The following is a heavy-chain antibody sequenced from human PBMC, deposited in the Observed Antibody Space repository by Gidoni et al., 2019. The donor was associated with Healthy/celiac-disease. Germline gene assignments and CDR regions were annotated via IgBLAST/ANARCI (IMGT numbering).Heavy chain of an antibody. V-gene: IGHV3-33*01. CDR3: ARALYYYDSSGYPDAFDI. J-gene: IGHJ3*02. CDR2: IWYDGSNK. Sequence: QVQLVESGGGVVQPGRSLRLSCAASGFTFRSYGMHWVRQAPGKGLEWVAVIWYDGSNKYYADSVKGRFTISRDNSKNTLYLQMNSLRAEDTAVYYCARALYYYDSSGYPDAFDIWGQGTMVTVSS. CDR1: GFTFRSYG. D-gene: IGHD3-22*01.